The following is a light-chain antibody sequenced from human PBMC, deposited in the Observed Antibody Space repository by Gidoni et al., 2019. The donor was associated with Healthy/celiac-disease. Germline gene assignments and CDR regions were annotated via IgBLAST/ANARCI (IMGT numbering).Light chain of an antibody. J-gene: IGKJ4*01. CDR1: LSVSSY. CDR2: DAS. V-gene: IGKV3-11*01. CDR3: QQRSNWPLT. Sequence: PATLSPAPGETLSCSCSASLSVSSYLCWHQQKAGQAPRLLFDDASSRATGIPARCSGRGSGTDSILTISSLAPEDFAVYYCQQRSNWPLTFGGGTKVEIK.